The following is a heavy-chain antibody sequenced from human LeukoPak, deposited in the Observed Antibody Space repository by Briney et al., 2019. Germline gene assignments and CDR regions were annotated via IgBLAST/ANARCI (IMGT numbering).Heavy chain of an antibody. Sequence: SETLSLTCTVSGGSISSRTYYWGWIRQPPGTGLQWIATMYYSGTTIYTPSLKSRLAISRDTSSDQFSLRLTSVTAADTAVYYCARAPIVVVSTPSFDTWGQGILVTVSS. J-gene: IGHJ5*02. CDR1: GGSISSRTYY. CDR2: MYYSGTT. D-gene: IGHD3-22*01. CDR3: ARAPIVVVSTPSFDT. V-gene: IGHV4-39*07.